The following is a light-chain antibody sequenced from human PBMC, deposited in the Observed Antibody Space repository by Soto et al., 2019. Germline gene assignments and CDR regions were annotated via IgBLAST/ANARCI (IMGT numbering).Light chain of an antibody. CDR2: GVN. Sequence: QSALTQPASVSGSPRQSITISCTGASSDVGSYTYVSWYQQHPGKAPKLMIYGVNNRPSGVSNRFSGSKSGNTASLTISGLQAEDEADYYCSSYTSSRTLYVFGTGTKVTVL. CDR1: SSDVGSYTY. J-gene: IGLJ1*01. CDR3: SSYTSSRTLYV. V-gene: IGLV2-14*01.